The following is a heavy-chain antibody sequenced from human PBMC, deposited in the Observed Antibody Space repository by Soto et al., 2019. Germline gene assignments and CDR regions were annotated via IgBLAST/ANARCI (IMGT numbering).Heavy chain of an antibody. Sequence: SQTLSLTCAISGDSVSSNSAAWNWIRQSPSRGLEWLGRTYYRSKWYSDYAVSVKSRITINPDTSKNQFSLQLNSVTPEDTAVYYCARDLSTYSSRWSRNWFDPWGQGTLVTVSS. CDR1: GDSVSSNSAA. V-gene: IGHV6-1*01. D-gene: IGHD6-13*01. J-gene: IGHJ5*02. CDR2: TYYRSKWYS. CDR3: ARDLSTYSSRWSRNWFDP.